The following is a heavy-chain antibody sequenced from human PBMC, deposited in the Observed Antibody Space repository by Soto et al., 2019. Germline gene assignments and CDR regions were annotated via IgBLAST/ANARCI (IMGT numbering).Heavy chain of an antibody. CDR2: SMPIFDTT. V-gene: IGHV1-69*06. Sequence: SVQVSRKASAGTFRSSAISWVRQAPGQELEWMGRSMPIFDTTNYAQKYQGRVTITADKSSSTTYMDLRSLRSEDKAVYYCARDSPYYYFSRRSHDAFDIWGQGPMVTVS. D-gene: IGHD3-22*01. CDR1: AGTFRSSA. CDR3: ARDSPYYYFSRRSHDAFDI. J-gene: IGHJ3*02.